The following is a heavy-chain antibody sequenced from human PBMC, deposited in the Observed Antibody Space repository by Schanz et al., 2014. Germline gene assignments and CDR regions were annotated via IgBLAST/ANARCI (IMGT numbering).Heavy chain of an antibody. CDR1: GFNFRNYW. J-gene: IGHJ6*03. Sequence: EGQLVESGGGLVQPGGSLRLSCVVSGFNFRNYWIGWVRRAPGKGWEWVPSIKQEGDEKNYVDSVKGRFTISRDNAKNSLFLQMNSLRADDTAVYYCVRDRGFCANDICWLRYYMDVWGNGTTVTVSS. CDR3: VRDRGFCANDICWLRYYMDV. D-gene: IGHD2-8*01. CDR2: IKQEGDEK. V-gene: IGHV3-7*01.